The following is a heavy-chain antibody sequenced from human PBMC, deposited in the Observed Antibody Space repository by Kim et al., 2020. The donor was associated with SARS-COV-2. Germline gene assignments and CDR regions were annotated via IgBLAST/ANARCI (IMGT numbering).Heavy chain of an antibody. CDR2: INQDGSEK. Sequence: GGSLRLSCAASGFTFSGSAMHWVRQASGKGLEWVSNINQDGSEKYYVDSVKGRFTISRDNTKNSLYLQMNSLRAEDTAVYYCARDGMAAAGNYYYDVMDVWGQGTTVTVSS. J-gene: IGHJ6*02. V-gene: IGHV3-7*01. D-gene: IGHD6-13*01. CDR1: GFTFSGSA. CDR3: ARDGMAAAGNYYYDVMDV.